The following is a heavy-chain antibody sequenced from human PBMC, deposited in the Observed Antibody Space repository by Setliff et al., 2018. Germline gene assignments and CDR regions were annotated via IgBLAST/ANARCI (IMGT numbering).Heavy chain of an antibody. CDR3: ARGPDLTAVGNEYLYGLDV. J-gene: IGHJ6*02. V-gene: IGHV4-39*07. Sequence: SETLSLTCSVSGGSISSGSYYWGWIHQSPGKGLEWIGSMYYSGSTYYNPSLKGRVTLSVDTTKNQFSLKLTSVTAADTAIYFCARGPDLTAVGNEYLYGLDVWGRGATVTVSS. CDR1: GGSISSGSYY. CDR2: MYYSGST. D-gene: IGHD6-19*01.